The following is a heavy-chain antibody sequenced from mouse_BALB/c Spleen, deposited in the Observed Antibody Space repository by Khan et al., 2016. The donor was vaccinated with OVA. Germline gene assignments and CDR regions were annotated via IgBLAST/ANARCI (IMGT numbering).Heavy chain of an antibody. J-gene: IGHJ2*01. CDR2: ISYSGST. V-gene: IGHV3-2*02. CDR1: GYSITSGYG. CDR3: ARTARIKY. Sequence: EVQLQESGPGLVKPSQSLSLTCTVTGYSITSGYGWNWIRQFPGNKLEWMGNISYSGSTNYNPTLKNRISITRDTSKNQFFLQLNSVTTEDTATYYCARTARIKYWGQGTTLTVSS. D-gene: IGHD1-2*01.